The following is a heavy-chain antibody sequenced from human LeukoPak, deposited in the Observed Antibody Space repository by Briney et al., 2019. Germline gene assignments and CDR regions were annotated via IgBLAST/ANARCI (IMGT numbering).Heavy chain of an antibody. CDR1: GGSISSSSYY. J-gene: IGHJ2*01. Sequence: SETLSLTCTVSGGSISSSSYYWGWIRQPPGKGLEWIGSIYYSGSTYYNPSLKSRVTISVDTSKNQFSLKLTSVTAADTAVFYCARGPTNDYGGKDLDLWGRGTLVTVSS. CDR3: ARGPTNDYGGKDLDL. CDR2: IYYSGST. D-gene: IGHD4-23*01. V-gene: IGHV4-39*07.